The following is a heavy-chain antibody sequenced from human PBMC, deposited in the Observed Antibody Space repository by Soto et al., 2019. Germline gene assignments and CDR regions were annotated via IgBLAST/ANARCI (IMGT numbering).Heavy chain of an antibody. Sequence: EASVKVSCKASGYTFTSYGISWVRQAPGQGLEWMGWINPYNGNTNYAQKLQGRVTMTTDTSTSTAYMELRSPRSDDTAVYYCARDWLGVDYWGQGTLVTVSS. V-gene: IGHV1-18*01. J-gene: IGHJ4*02. CDR2: INPYNGNT. CDR3: ARDWLGVDY. CDR1: GYTFTSYG. D-gene: IGHD5-12*01.